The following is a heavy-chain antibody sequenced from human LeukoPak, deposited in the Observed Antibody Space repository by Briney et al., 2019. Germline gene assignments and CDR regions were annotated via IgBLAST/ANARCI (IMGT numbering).Heavy chain of an antibody. V-gene: IGHV1-69*05. J-gene: IGHJ3*02. D-gene: IGHD3-22*01. CDR2: IIPIFGTA. CDR1: GGTFSSYA. CDR3: ARDTYYYDSSGYTLSFDI. Sequence: ASVKVSCKASGGTFSSYAISWVRQAPGQGLEWMGGIIPIFGTANYAQKFQGRVTITTDESTSTAYMELSRLRSDDTAVYYCARDTYYYDSSGYTLSFDIWGQGTMVTVSS.